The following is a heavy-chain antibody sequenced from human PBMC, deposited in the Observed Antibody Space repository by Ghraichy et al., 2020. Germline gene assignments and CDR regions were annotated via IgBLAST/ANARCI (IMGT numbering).Heavy chain of an antibody. V-gene: IGHV1-24*01. CDR3: ATGAVDSSSWYEHTYYFDY. D-gene: IGHD6-13*01. CDR2: FDPEDGET. J-gene: IGHJ4*02. CDR1: GYTLTELS. Sequence: ASVKVSCKVSGYTLTELSMHWVRQAPGKGLEWMGGFDPEDGETIYAQKFQGRVTMTEDTSTDTAYMELSSLRSEDTAVYYCATGAVDSSSWYEHTYYFDYLGQGSLVTVSS.